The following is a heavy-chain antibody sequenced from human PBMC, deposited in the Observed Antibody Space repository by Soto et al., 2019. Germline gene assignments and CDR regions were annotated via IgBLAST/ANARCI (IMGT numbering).Heavy chain of an antibody. Sequence: SGPTLVNPTETLRLTCTVSGFSLSNARMGVSWIRQPPGKALEWLAHIFSNDEKSYSTSLKSRLTISKDTSKSQVVLTMTNMDPVDTATYYCARIRGYSSSPGWFDPLGQGTLVTVSS. D-gene: IGHD6-13*01. J-gene: IGHJ5*02. CDR3: ARIRGYSSSPGWFDP. V-gene: IGHV2-26*01. CDR1: GFSLSNARMG. CDR2: IFSNDEK.